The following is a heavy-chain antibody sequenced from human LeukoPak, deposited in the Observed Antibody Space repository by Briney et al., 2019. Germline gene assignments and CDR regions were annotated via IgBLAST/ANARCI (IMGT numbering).Heavy chain of an antibody. V-gene: IGHV5-51*01. CDR1: GYSFTSYW. CDR3: ARQTAMGRSGDY. D-gene: IGHD5-18*01. CDR2: IDPSDSET. J-gene: IGHJ4*02. Sequence: GESLKISCQASGYSFTSYWIGWVRQMPGKGLEWMGIIDPSDSETRYTPSFQGQVTISVDKSLTTADLQWHSLKASDTAMYYCARQTAMGRSGDYWGQGTLVTVSS.